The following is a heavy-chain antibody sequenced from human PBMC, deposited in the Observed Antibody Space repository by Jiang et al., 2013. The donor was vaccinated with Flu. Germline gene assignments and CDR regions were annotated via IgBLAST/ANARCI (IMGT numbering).Heavy chain of an antibody. J-gene: IGHJ5*02. D-gene: IGHD5-18*01. Sequence: SGAEVKKPGSSVKLSCKASGGTFSSYAISWVRQAPGQGLEWMGRIIPILGIANYAQKFQGRVTITADKSTSTAYMELSSLRSEDTAVYYCARRGYSYGLNWFDPWGQGTLVTVSS. V-gene: IGHV1-69*04. CDR1: GGTFSSYA. CDR3: ARRGYSYGLNWFDP. CDR2: IIPILGIA.